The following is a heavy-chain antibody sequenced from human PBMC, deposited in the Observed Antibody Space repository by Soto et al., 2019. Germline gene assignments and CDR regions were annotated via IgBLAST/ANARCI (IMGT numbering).Heavy chain of an antibody. CDR3: AMDYGDRPEYFKH. CDR1: GYTFTSYG. Sequence: QVPLVQSGPDLKRPGASMKVSCKASGYTFTSYGISWVRQAPGQGLEWMAWISPLKGRTQYSQKAQGRVTLSTDTSSNTADMEMTTLRVDDTAVYYGAMDYGDRPEYFKHWGQGTLVTVS. V-gene: IGHV1-18*04. J-gene: IGHJ1*01. CDR2: ISPLKGRT. D-gene: IGHD4-17*01.